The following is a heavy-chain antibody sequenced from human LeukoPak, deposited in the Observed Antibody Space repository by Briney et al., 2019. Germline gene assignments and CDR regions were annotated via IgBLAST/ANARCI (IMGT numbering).Heavy chain of an antibody. CDR2: IWYDGSKK. CDR3: GRAAYGSSGWYYGMDV. V-gene: IGHV3-33*08. D-gene: IGHD6-19*01. Sequence: GGSLRLSCAASGFTFSNYGMSWVRQAPGKGLEWVAVIWYDGSKKYYADSVKGRFTISRDNSKNTLYLQMNSLRAEDTAVYYCGRAAYGSSGWYYGMDVWGQGTTVTVSS. CDR1: GFTFSNYG. J-gene: IGHJ6*02.